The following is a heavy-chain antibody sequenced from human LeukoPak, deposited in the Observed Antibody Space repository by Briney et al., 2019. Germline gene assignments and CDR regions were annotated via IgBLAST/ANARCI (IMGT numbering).Heavy chain of an antibody. V-gene: IGHV6-1*01. CDR3: ARVGGYSYGYRYFDY. Sequence: SPTLALTCAISGDSVSSNSAAWNWLRQSPSRGLEWLGRTYYRSKWYNDYAVSVKSRITINPDTSKNQFSLQLNSVTPEDTAVYYCARVGGYSYGYRYFDYWGQGTLVTVSS. CDR2: TYYRSKWYN. D-gene: IGHD5-18*01. J-gene: IGHJ4*02. CDR1: GDSVSSNSAA.